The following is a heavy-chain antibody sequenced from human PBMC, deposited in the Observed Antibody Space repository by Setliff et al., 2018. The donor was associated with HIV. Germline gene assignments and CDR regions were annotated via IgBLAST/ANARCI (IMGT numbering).Heavy chain of an antibody. CDR3: ARGSDCDATTCGDYYYMDV. J-gene: IGHJ6*03. CDR1: GGSISNYY. CDR2: ISYTGTT. V-gene: IGHV4-59*12. D-gene: IGHD2-2*01. Sequence: PSETLSLTCTVSGGSISNYYWSWIRQPPGKGLEWIGYISYTGTTKYNPSLKRRVTISVDTSKNQFSVRLSSVSAADTAVYYCARGSDCDATTCGDYYYMDVWGKGTTVTVSS.